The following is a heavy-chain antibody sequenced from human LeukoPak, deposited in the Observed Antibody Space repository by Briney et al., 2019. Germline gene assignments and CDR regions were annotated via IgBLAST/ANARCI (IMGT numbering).Heavy chain of an antibody. CDR3: ARIRSGIAVAGSGVDAFDI. V-gene: IGHV2-70*18. J-gene: IGHJ3*02. CDR1: GGSISSYY. D-gene: IGHD6-19*01. Sequence: TLSLTCTVSGGSISSYYWSWVRQPPGKALEWLARIDWDDDKYYSTSLKTRLTISKDTSKNQVVLTMTNMDPVDTATYYCARIRSGIAVAGSGVDAFDIWGQGTMVTVSS. CDR2: IDWDDDK.